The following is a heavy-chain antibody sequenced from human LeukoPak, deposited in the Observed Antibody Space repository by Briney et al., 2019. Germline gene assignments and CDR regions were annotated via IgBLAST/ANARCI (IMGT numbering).Heavy chain of an antibody. CDR3: AKDPGVGDGYNSASDAFDI. J-gene: IGHJ3*02. V-gene: IGHV3-23*01. D-gene: IGHD5-24*01. CDR1: GLSLSDNY. CDR2: ISGSGGST. Sequence: GGSLRLSCTAPGLSLSDNYMSWVRQAPGKGLEWVSAISGSGGSTYYADSVKGRFTISRDNSKNTLYLQMNSLRAEDTAVYYCAKDPGVGDGYNSASDAFDIWGQGTMVTVSS.